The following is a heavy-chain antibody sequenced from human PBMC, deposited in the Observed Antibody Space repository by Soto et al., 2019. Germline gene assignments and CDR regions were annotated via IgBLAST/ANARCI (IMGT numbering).Heavy chain of an antibody. CDR3: ARGLELYDYGGTQNSGVFDI. V-gene: IGHV3-21*01. Sequence: GGSLRLSCAASGFTFSSYSMNWVRQAPGKGLEWVSCISSSSSYIYYADSVKGRFTISRDNAKNSLYLQMNSLRAEDTALYYCARGLELYDYGGTQNSGVFDIWGQGTMAAVS. CDR1: GFTFSSYS. CDR2: ISSSSSYI. D-gene: IGHD4-17*01. J-gene: IGHJ3*02.